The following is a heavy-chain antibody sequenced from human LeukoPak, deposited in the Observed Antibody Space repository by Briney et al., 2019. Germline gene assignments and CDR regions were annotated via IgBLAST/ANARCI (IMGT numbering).Heavy chain of an antibody. CDR2: VNYSGGT. CDR1: GGSVSSTTYY. J-gene: IGHJ4*02. D-gene: IGHD3-10*01. Sequence: SETLSLTCTVSGGSVSSTTYYWSWIRQPPGKGLEWIASVNYSGGTYYNPSLKSRVTISVDTSENQFSLKLSSVTAADTAVYYCARYVVYGSGKYYFDYWGQGTLVTVSS. CDR3: ARYVVYGSGKYYFDY. V-gene: IGHV4-39*01.